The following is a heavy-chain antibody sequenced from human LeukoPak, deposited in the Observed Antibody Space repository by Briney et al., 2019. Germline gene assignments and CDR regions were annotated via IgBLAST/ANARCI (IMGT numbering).Heavy chain of an antibody. V-gene: IGHV5-51*01. D-gene: IGHD6-13*01. J-gene: IGHJ3*02. CDR2: IYTGDSDT. CDR1: GYSFTSYW. Sequence: GESLKISCKGSGYSFTSYWNGWGRQRPGKGLGWMGIIYTGDSDTRYSPSFQGQVTISADKSISTAYLQWSSLKASDTAMYYCARSDQQLVRYAFDIWGQGTMVTVSS. CDR3: ARSDQQLVRYAFDI.